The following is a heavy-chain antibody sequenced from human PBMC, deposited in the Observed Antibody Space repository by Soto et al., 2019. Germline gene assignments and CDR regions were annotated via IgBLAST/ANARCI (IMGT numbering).Heavy chain of an antibody. Sequence: QVQLVESGGGVVQPGWSLRLSCAASGFTFSSYGMHWVRQAPGKGLEWVAVIWYDGSNKYNADSVKGRFTISRDNSKNTLYLQMNSLRAEDTAVYYCAREFWSGPFDYWGQGTLVTVSS. CDR2: IWYDGSNK. D-gene: IGHD3-3*01. V-gene: IGHV3-33*01. CDR1: GFTFSSYG. CDR3: AREFWSGPFDY. J-gene: IGHJ4*02.